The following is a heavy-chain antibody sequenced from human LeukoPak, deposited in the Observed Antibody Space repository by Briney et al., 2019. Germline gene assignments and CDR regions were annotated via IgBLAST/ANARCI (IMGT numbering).Heavy chain of an antibody. V-gene: IGHV4-39*07. J-gene: IGHJ5*02. D-gene: IGHD6-13*01. Sequence: NPSETLSLTCTVSGDSISNSDFYWVWVRQSPGKGLEWIGNVYYVGNTYYNPSLKSRVTISVDTSKNQFSLKLSSVTAADTAVYYCARGGRRSSSWLNWFDPWGQGTLVTVSS. CDR3: ARGGRRSSSWLNWFDP. CDR1: GDSISNSDFY. CDR2: VYYVGNT.